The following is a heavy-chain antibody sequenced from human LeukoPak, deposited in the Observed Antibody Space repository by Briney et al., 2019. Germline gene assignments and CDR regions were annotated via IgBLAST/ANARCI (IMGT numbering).Heavy chain of an antibody. D-gene: IGHD2-2*01. CDR3: ARGLRGVVVVPAAMGKGFDY. Sequence: SETLSLTRAVYGGSFSGYYWSWIRQPPGKGLEWIGEINHSGSTNYNPSLKSRVTISVDTSKNQFSLKLSSVTAADTAVYYCARGLRGVVVVPAAMGKGFDYWGQGTLVTVSS. V-gene: IGHV4-34*01. CDR1: GGSFSGYY. J-gene: IGHJ4*02. CDR2: INHSGST.